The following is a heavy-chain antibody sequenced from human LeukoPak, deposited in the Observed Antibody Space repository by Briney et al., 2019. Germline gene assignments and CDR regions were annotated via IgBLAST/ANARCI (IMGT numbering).Heavy chain of an antibody. CDR2: ISAYNGNT. Sequence: GASVKVSCKASVYTFTIYGISWVRQAPGQGLEWMGWISAYNGNTNYAQKLQGRVTITTDTSTSTAYMELRSLRSDDTAVYYCGRAENLAPDYWGQGTLVTVSS. V-gene: IGHV1-18*01. D-gene: IGHD1-14*01. J-gene: IGHJ4*02. CDR1: VYTFTIYG. CDR3: GRAENLAPDY.